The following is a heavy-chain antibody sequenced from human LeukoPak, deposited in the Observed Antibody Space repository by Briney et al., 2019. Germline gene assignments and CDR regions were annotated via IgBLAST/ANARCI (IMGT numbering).Heavy chain of an antibody. J-gene: IGHJ4*02. V-gene: IGHV4-30-2*01. D-gene: IGHD5-24*01. CDR2: ISHYENA. CDR3: ARDGYNSAPFDY. Sequence: LRLSCAATGFTFSSYAMSWIRQPPGKGLEWIGYISHYENAYYNPSLSSRVTMSVDKSKNQVSLKITSVTAADTAIYYCARDGYNSAPFDYWGPGTLVTVSS. CDR1: GFTFSSYA.